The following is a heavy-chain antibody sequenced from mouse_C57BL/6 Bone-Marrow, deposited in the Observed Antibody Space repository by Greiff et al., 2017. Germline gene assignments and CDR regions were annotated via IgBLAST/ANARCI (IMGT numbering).Heavy chain of an antibody. V-gene: IGHV1-9*01. Sequence: VQRVESGAELMKPGASVKLSCKATGYTFTGYWIEWVKQRPGHGLEWIGEILPGSGSTNYNEKFKGKATFTADTSSNTAYMQLSSLTTEDSAIYYCARGGVWLRRRGDYYAMDYWGQGTSATVSS. CDR3: ARGGVWLRRRGDYYAMDY. CDR1: GYTFTGYW. CDR2: ILPGSGST. J-gene: IGHJ4*01. D-gene: IGHD2-2*01.